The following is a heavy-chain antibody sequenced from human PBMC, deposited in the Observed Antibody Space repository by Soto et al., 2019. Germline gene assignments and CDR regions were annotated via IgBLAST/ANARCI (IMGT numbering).Heavy chain of an antibody. CDR2: ISGSGGST. CDR3: AKDRRYYDSSGSNWFDP. J-gene: IGHJ5*02. CDR1: GFTFSSYA. V-gene: IGHV3-23*01. D-gene: IGHD3-22*01. Sequence: GGSLRLSCAASGFTFSSYAMSWVRQAPGKGLEWVSAISGSGGSTYYADSVKGRFTISRDNSKNTLYLQMNSLRAEDTAVYYCAKDRRYYDSSGSNWFDPWGQGTLVTVSS.